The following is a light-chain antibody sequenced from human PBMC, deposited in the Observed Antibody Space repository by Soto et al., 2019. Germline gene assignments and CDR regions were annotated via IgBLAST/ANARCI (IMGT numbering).Light chain of an antibody. CDR3: LTWDSSLSVGR. J-gene: IGLJ2*01. V-gene: IGLV1-51*01. Sequence: QSVLTQPPSVSAAPGQKVTISCSGSSSNIGDNYVSWYQQLPGTAPKLLLYDNNKRPSGIPDRFSDSKSGTSATLDITGLQTGDEADYYCLTWDSSLSVGRLGGGTKLTVL. CDR2: DNN. CDR1: SSNIGDNY.